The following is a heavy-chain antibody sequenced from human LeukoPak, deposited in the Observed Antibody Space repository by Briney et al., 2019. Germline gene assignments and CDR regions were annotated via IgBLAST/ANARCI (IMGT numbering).Heavy chain of an antibody. D-gene: IGHD1-1*01. V-gene: IGHV1-46*02. CDR2: IRPGGDGP. CDR3: GRDPTYRNYFDS. J-gene: IGHJ4*02. CDR1: GNSLNNYH. Sequence: GASVKVSCKASGNSLNNYHMHWVRQAPGQGLEWLGIIRPGGDGPSYAQKFQGRVTMTRDMPTSTVYMELSSLTSDDTAVYYCGRDPTYRNYFDSWGQGTLVTVSS.